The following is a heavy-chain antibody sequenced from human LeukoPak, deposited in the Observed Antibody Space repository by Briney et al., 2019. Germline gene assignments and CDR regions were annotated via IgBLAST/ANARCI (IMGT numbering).Heavy chain of an antibody. Sequence: GGSLRLSCATSGFTFSHYGMHWVRQAPGRGLDWVAHIRYDESDKYYADSVKGRFTISRDISKNTVYLQMNSLRVEDTAVYYCARRGVLQDAFDIWGQGTMVTVSS. CDR3: ARRGVLQDAFDI. CDR2: IRYDESDK. D-gene: IGHD3-10*01. J-gene: IGHJ3*02. V-gene: IGHV3-30*02. CDR1: GFTFSHYG.